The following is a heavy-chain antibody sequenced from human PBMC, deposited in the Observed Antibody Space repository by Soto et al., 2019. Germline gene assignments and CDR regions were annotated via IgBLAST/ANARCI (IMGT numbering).Heavy chain of an antibody. J-gene: IGHJ4*02. CDR1: GLTVSSDY. Sequence: GGSLRLSCAASGLTVSSDYMTWVRQAPGKGLEWLSTVYSGGTTYYADSVKGRFIISRDNSKNTLFLQMNNLRVEDTAVYYCARWVGATSFDYWGQGTLVTVSS. CDR2: VYSGGTT. CDR3: ARWVGATSFDY. V-gene: IGHV3-66*01. D-gene: IGHD1-26*01.